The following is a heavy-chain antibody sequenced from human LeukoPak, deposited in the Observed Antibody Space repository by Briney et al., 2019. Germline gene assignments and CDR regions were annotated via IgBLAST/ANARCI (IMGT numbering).Heavy chain of an antibody. V-gene: IGHV1-69*04. D-gene: IGHD2-15*01. CDR3: AREDCSGGSCYSDWAY. Sequence: GASAKVSCKASGGTFSSYAISWVRQAPGQGLEWMGRIIPIFGIANYAQKFQGRVTITADKSTSTAYMELSSLRSEDTAVYYCAREDCSGGSCYSDWAYWGQGTLVTVSS. CDR2: IIPIFGIA. J-gene: IGHJ4*02. CDR1: GGTFSSYA.